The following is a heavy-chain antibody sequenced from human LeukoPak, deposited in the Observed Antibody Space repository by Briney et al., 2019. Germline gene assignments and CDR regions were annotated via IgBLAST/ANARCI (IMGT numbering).Heavy chain of an antibody. J-gene: IGHJ6*03. CDR2: IYHSGST. CDR1: GGSISSGGYY. V-gene: IGHV4-30-2*01. Sequence: SETLSLTCTVSGGSISSGGYYWSWIRQPPGKGLEWIVYIYHSGSTYYNPSLKSRVTISVDRSKNQFSLKLSSVTAADTAVYYGARAKAGPIRGYYYYYYMDVWGKGTTVTVSS. D-gene: IGHD3-10*01. CDR3: ARAKAGPIRGYYYYYYMDV.